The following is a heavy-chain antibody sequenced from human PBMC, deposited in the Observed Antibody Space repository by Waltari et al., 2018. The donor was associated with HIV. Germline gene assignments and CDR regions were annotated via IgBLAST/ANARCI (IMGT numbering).Heavy chain of an antibody. J-gene: IGHJ3*02. CDR3: ARGTPVSARVDVFDI. CDR2: TYYRSKWYR. V-gene: IGHV6-1*01. Sequence: QVQLQQSGPRLVKPSQTLSVTCAISGDAVLTTSVAWNWIRQSPSRGLEWLGRTYYRSKWYRDYSLSVKSRINITADVSKNQFSLLLHSVTPEDTSLYFCARGTPVSARVDVFDIWGQGTPVTVSS. D-gene: IGHD6-19*01. CDR1: GDAVLTTSVA.